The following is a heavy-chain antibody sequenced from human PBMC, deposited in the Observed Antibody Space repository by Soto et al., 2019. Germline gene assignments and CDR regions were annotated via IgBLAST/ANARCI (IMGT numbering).Heavy chain of an antibody. CDR2: FDPEDGET. V-gene: IGHV1-24*01. J-gene: IGHJ5*02. CDR3: ATVSHFVQSLWFGEHRNWFDP. Sequence: ASVKVSCKVSGYTLTELSMHWVRQAPGKGLEWMGGFDPEDGETIYAQKFQGRVTMTEDTSTDTAYMELSSLRSEDTAVYYCATVSHFVQSLWFGEHRNWFDPWGHGTLGTVAS. CDR1: GYTLTELS. D-gene: IGHD3-10*01.